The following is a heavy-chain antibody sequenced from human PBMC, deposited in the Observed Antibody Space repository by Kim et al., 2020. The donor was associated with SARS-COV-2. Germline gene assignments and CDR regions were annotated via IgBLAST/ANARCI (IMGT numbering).Heavy chain of an antibody. CDR3: ASIAAAGTFHGMDV. Sequence: SETLSLTCAVSGGSISSSNWWSWVRQPPGKGLEWIGEIYHSGSTNYNPSLKSRVTISVDKSKNQFSLKLSSVTAADTAVYYCASIAAAGTFHGMDVWGQGTTVTVSS. V-gene: IGHV4-4*02. CDR2: IYHSGST. J-gene: IGHJ6*02. CDR1: GGSISSSNW. D-gene: IGHD6-13*01.